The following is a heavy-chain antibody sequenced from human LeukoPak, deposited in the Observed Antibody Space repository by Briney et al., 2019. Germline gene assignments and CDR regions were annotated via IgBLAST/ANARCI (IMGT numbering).Heavy chain of an antibody. CDR3: ARLNYYDSSGHLPHFDY. Sequence: SETLSLTCAVSGGSISSGGYSWSWIRQPPGKGLEWIGYIYHSGSTYYNPSLKSRVTISVDRSKNQFSLKLSSVTAADTAVYYCARLNYYDSSGHLPHFDYWGQGTLVTVSS. J-gene: IGHJ4*02. CDR1: GGSISSGGYS. V-gene: IGHV4-30-2*01. CDR2: IYHSGST. D-gene: IGHD3-22*01.